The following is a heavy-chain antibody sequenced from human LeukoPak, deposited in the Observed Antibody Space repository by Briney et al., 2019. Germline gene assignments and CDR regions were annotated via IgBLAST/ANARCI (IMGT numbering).Heavy chain of an antibody. V-gene: IGHV3-11*04. CDR2: ISSSGSTI. CDR3: ARWHYDFWSGYYPNWFDP. J-gene: IGHJ5*02. Sequence: GGSLRLSCAASGFTFSDYYMSWIRQAPGKGLEWVSYISSSGSTIYYADSVKGRFTISRDNAKNSLYLQMNSLRAEDTAVYYCARWHYDFWSGYYPNWFDPWGQGTLVTVSS. CDR1: GFTFSDYY. D-gene: IGHD3-3*01.